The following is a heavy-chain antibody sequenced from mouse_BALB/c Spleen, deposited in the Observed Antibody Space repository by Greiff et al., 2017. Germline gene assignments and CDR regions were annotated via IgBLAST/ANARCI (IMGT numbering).Heavy chain of an antibody. CDR2: IYPGDGDT. Sequence: VQLQQSGPELVKPGASVKISCKASGYAFSSSWMNWVKQRPGQGLEWIGRIYPGDGDTNYNGKFKGKATLTADKSSSTAYMQLSSLTSVDSAVYFCARYGSSYGAYWGQGTLVTVSA. CDR1: GYAFSSSW. CDR3: ARYGSSYGAY. V-gene: IGHV1-82*01. J-gene: IGHJ3*01. D-gene: IGHD1-1*01.